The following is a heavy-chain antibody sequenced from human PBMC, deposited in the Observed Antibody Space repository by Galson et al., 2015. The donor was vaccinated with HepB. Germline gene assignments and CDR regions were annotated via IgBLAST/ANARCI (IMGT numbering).Heavy chain of an antibody. Sequence: SVKVSCKASGGTFSSYSITWVRQAPGQGLEWMGGIIPIFGTANYAQKFQGRVAITADESTSTAYMELNSLRSEDTAVYYCARGGLAYCGDDCYPLDYWGQGTLVTVSS. D-gene: IGHD2-21*02. CDR2: IIPIFGTA. V-gene: IGHV1-69*13. J-gene: IGHJ4*02. CDR3: ARGGLAYCGDDCYPLDY. CDR1: GGTFSSYS.